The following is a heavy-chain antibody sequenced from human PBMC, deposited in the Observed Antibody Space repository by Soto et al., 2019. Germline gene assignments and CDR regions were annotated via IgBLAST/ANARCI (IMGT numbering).Heavy chain of an antibody. CDR3: ARAIVATISGGYYYYYGMDV. J-gene: IGHJ6*02. CDR2: ISAYNGNT. D-gene: IGHD5-12*01. V-gene: IGHV1-18*01. CDR1: GYTFTSYG. Sequence: QVQLVQSGAEVKKPGASVKVSCKASGYTFTSYGISWVRQAPGQGLEWMGWISAYNGNTNYAQKPQGRVTMTTDTSTSTAYMELRSLRSDDTAVYYCARAIVATISGGYYYYYGMDVWGQGTTVTVSS.